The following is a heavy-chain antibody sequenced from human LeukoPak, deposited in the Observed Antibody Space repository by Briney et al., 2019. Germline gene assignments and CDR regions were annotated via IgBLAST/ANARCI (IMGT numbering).Heavy chain of an antibody. Sequence: ASVKVSCKASGYTFSDYYMHWVRQAPGQGLEWMGIINPSGGGTTYAQKFEGRVTMTRVTSTGTVYMELSSLGSEDTAVYYCARGYLAAGDYWGQGTLVTVSS. J-gene: IGHJ4*02. CDR3: ARGYLAAGDY. D-gene: IGHD6-13*01. CDR2: INPSGGGT. CDR1: GYTFSDYY. V-gene: IGHV1-46*01.